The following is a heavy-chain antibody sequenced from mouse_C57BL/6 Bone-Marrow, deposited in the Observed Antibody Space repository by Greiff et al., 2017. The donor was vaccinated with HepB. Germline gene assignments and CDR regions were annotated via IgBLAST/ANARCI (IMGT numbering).Heavy chain of an antibody. J-gene: IGHJ4*01. V-gene: IGHV5-12*01. CDR1: GFTFSDYY. Sequence: DVHLVESGGGLVQPGGSLKLSCAASGFTFSDYYMYWVRQTPEKRLEWVAYISNGGGSTYYPDTVKGRFTISRDNAKNTLYLQMSRLKSEDTAMYYCARNLPIYYYGSSSYYYAMDYWGKGTSVTVSS. D-gene: IGHD1-1*01. CDR2: ISNGGGST. CDR3: ARNLPIYYYGSSSYYYAMDY.